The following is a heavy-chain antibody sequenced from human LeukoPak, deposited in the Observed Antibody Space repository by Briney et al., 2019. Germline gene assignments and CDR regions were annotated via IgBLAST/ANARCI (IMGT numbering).Heavy chain of an antibody. D-gene: IGHD2/OR15-2a*01. J-gene: IGHJ4*02. CDR3: ARATRDHLLLFDY. V-gene: IGHV3-33*01. CDR1: GFTFGSYG. Sequence: GGSLRLSCAASGFTFGSYGMHWVRQAPGKGLEWVAVIWYDGSNKYYADSVKGRFTISRDNSKNTLYLQMNSLRAEDTAVYYCARATRDHLLLFDYWGQGTLVTVSS. CDR2: IWYDGSNK.